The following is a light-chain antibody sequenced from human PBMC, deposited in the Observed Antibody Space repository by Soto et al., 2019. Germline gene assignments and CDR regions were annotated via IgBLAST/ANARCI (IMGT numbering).Light chain of an antibody. V-gene: IGKV1-5*03. Sequence: DLQMTQSPSTLSASVGDRVTITCRASQSVSGWLAWYQQKPGKAPKLLIYKASTLETGVPSRFSGSGSGTEFTLTISSLQPDDFATYYCQQYNSYSTFGQGTKVEVK. J-gene: IGKJ1*01. CDR1: QSVSGW. CDR3: QQYNSYST. CDR2: KAS.